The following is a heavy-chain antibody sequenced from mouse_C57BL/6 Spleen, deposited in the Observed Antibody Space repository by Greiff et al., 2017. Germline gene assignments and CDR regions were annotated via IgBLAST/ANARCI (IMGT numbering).Heavy chain of an antibody. D-gene: IGHD1-1*01. CDR3: ARWGYYYGSSYSYYFGY. CDR2: INPSSGYT. J-gene: IGHJ2*01. CDR1: GYTFTSYT. V-gene: IGHV1-4*01. Sequence: QVQLQQSGAELARPGASVKMSCKASGYTFTSYTMHWVKQRPGQGLEWIGYINPSSGYTKSNQKFKDKATLTADKSSSTAYMQLRSLTSEDSAVYYCARWGYYYGSSYSYYFGYWGQGTTLTVAS.